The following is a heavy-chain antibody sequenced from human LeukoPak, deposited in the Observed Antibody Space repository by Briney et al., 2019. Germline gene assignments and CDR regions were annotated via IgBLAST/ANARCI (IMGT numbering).Heavy chain of an antibody. D-gene: IGHD4-17*01. CDR2: IYTSGST. J-gene: IGHJ4*02. V-gene: IGHV4-4*07. CDR3: AGHVTNPPYYFDY. Sequence: PSETLSLTCTVSGGSISGYYWSWIRQPAGKGLEWIGRIYTSGSTNYNPSLKSRVTMSVDTSKNQFSRKLSSVTAADTAVYYCAGHVTNPPYYFDYWGQGTLVTVSS. CDR1: GGSISGYY.